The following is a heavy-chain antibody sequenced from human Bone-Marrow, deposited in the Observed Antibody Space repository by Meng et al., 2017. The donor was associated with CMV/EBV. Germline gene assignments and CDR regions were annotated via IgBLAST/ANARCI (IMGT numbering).Heavy chain of an antibody. D-gene: IGHD5-12*01. CDR1: FNFSGSA. J-gene: IGHJ4*02. Sequence: FNFSGSAMHWVRQASGKGLEWVGRIRSKANSYATAYAASVKGRFTISRDDSKNTAYLQMNSLKTEDTAVYYCTRRIVATTRNIASDYWGQGTLVTVSS. CDR3: TRRIVATTRNIASDY. V-gene: IGHV3-73*01. CDR2: IRSKANSYAT.